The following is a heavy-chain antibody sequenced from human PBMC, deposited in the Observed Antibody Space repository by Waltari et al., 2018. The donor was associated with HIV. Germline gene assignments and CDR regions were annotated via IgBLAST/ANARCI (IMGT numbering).Heavy chain of an antibody. V-gene: IGHV3-30*01. J-gene: IGHJ4*02. CDR1: GLTFNAYA. CDR2: ILFDGSNK. D-gene: IGHD3-3*01. CDR3: ARGERFLEWLPKGY. Sequence: QVQLVEAGGGVVQPGRSLRLSCAASGLTFNAYAMNWVRQAPGKWLEWVAVILFDGSNKYYAESVKCRFTISRDNSKNTLYLQMNSLRAEDTAVYYCARGERFLEWLPKGYWGQGTLVTVSS.